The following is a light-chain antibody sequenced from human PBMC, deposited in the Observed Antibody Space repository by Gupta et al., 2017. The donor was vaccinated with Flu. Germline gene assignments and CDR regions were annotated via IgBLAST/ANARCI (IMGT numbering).Light chain of an antibody. V-gene: IGKV1-39*01. Sequence: DIQITQSPSSLSASVGDRVTITCRASQSINYFLSWYQHKPGKAANLLIYAASSLESGVPSRLSGSGSGTDFTLTISSLQPKDFATYCCPHKGTFGQGTKVEIK. CDR2: AAS. CDR3: PHKGT. J-gene: IGKJ1*01. CDR1: QSINYF.